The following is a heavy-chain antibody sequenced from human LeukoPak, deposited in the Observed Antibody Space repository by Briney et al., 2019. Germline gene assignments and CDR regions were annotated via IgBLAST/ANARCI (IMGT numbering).Heavy chain of an antibody. J-gene: IGHJ6*02. Sequence: ASVKVSCKASGYTFTSYGISWVRQAPGQGLEWMGWISAYNGNTNYAQKLQGRVTMTTDTSTSTAYMELRSLRSDDTAVYYCARDRHDYGDYGSYYYYGMDVWGQGTTVTVSS. CDR3: ARDRHDYGDYGSYYYYGMDV. V-gene: IGHV1-18*01. D-gene: IGHD4-17*01. CDR1: GYTFTSYG. CDR2: ISAYNGNT.